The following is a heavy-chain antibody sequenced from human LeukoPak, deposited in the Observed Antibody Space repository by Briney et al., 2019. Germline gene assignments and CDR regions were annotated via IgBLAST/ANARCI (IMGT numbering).Heavy chain of an antibody. CDR1: GFTVSTYC. J-gene: IGHJ4*02. CDR3: AREQWYRLDY. CDR2: IGNSDGAI. Sequence: GGSLRLSCAASGFTVSTYCTSWVRQPPGKGLEWISYIGNSDGAIDYADSVKGRFTISKDNAKNSVYLQMDNLRADDTAVYYCAREQWYRLDYWGQGSLVTVSS. V-gene: IGHV3-11*01. D-gene: IGHD6-19*01.